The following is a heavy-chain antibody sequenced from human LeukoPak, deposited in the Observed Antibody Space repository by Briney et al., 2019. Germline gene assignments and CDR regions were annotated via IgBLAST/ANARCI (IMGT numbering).Heavy chain of an antibody. CDR2: IYYSGGN. CDR1: GGSISSNNYY. Sequence: SETLSLTCTVSGGSISSNNYYWGCIRQPPGKGLEWIGSIYYSGGNYYNPSLKSRVTISVDTSKNQFSLKLSSVTAADTAVYYCARHRAKTYYYDSSGYQFDSWGQGTLVTVSS. D-gene: IGHD3-22*01. CDR3: ARHRAKTYYYDSSGYQFDS. V-gene: IGHV4-39*01. J-gene: IGHJ4*02.